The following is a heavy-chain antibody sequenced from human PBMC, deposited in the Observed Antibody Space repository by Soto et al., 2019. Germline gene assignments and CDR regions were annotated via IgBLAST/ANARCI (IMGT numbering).Heavy chain of an antibody. CDR3: STRAYDTNGYYRFDP. CDR1: VGSFSGHS. D-gene: IGHD3-22*01. CDR2: INHSGRV. V-gene: IGHV4-34*01. J-gene: IGHJ5*01. Sequence: PSETLSLNCAVYVGSFSGHSWTWIRQSPGKGLEWIGDINHSGRVNYSPSLKSRVTISLDTSKNQFSLTLSAVTAADTAMYYCSTRAYDTNGYYRFDPWGQGTLVTVSS.